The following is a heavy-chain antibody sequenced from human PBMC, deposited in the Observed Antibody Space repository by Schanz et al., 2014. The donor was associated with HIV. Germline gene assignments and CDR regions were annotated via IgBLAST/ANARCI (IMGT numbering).Heavy chain of an antibody. D-gene: IGHD2-8*01. J-gene: IGHJ6*02. CDR2: ISGGST. Sequence: EVQLLESGGGLAKPGGSLRLSCAASRFTFSSYAMSWVRQAPGKGLEWVSAISGGSTYYADSVKGRFTISRDNSKNTLYLHMNNLRAEDTAVYYCANSGYCISGICYTRGDGMDVWGQGTTVTVSS. V-gene: IGHV3-23*01. CDR3: ANSGYCISGICYTRGDGMDV. CDR1: RFTFSSYA.